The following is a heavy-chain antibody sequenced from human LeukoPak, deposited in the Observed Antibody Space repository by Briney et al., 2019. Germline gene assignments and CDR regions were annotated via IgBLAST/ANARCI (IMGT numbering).Heavy chain of an antibody. CDR3: AREPLGVVIIGAFDY. J-gene: IGHJ4*02. Sequence: PGGSLRLSCAASGFTFSSYGMHWVRQAPGKGLEWVAVIWYDGSNKYYADSVKGRFTISRDNSKNTLYLQMNSLRAEDTAVYYCAREPLGVVIIGAFDYWGQGTLVTVSS. CDR2: IWYDGSNK. CDR1: GFTFSSYG. D-gene: IGHD3-3*01. V-gene: IGHV3-33*01.